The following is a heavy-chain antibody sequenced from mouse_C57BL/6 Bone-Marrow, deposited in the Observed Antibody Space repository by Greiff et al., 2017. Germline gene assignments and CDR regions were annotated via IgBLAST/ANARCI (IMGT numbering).Heavy chain of an antibody. CDR3: ARRRVYYYGSSYYWYFDV. D-gene: IGHD1-1*01. CDR1: GYAFSSSW. J-gene: IGHJ1*03. Sequence: VKLQESGPELVKPGASVKIPCKASGYAFSSSWMNWVKQRPGKGLEWIGRIYPGDGDTNYNGKFKGKATLTADKSSSTAYMQLSSLTSEDSAVYFCARRRVYYYGSSYYWYFDVWGTGTTVTVSS. V-gene: IGHV1-82*01. CDR2: IYPGDGDT.